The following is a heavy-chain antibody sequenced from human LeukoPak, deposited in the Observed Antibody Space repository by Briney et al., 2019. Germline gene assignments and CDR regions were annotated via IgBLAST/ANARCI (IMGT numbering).Heavy chain of an antibody. CDR3: AKDQGGAVAGMTYYYYGMDV. CDR1: GFTFSSYG. V-gene: IGHV3-30*18. CDR2: TSYDGSNK. Sequence: GGSLRLSCAASGFTFSSYGMHWVRQAPGKGLEWVAVTSYDGSNKYYADSVKGRFTISRDNSKNTLYLQMNSLRAEDTAVYYCAKDQGGAVAGMTYYYYGMDVWGQGTTVTVSS. J-gene: IGHJ6*02. D-gene: IGHD6-19*01.